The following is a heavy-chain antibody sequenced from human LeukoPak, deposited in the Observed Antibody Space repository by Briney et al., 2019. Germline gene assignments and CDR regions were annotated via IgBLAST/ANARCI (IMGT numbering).Heavy chain of an antibody. CDR3: FLGWNDAAFDI. D-gene: IGHD1-1*01. CDR2: ISYDGSNK. J-gene: IGHJ3*02. CDR1: GFTFSSYG. Sequence: GGSLRLSCAASGFTFSSYGMHWVRQAPGKGLEWVAVISYDGSNKYYADSVKGRFTISRGNSKNTLYLQMNSLRAEDTAVYYCFLGWNDAAFDIWGQRTMVTVSS. V-gene: IGHV3-30*03.